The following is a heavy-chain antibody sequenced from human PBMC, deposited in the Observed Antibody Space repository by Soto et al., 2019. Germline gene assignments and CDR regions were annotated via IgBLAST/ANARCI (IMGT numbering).Heavy chain of an antibody. V-gene: IGHV1-2*02. CDR1: GYSFIGYY. J-gene: IGHJ6*02. D-gene: IGHD3-3*01. CDR3: ARHGRYKDFWNGLSRGPGMEA. Sequence: ASVKVSCKASGYSFIGYYLHWVRQAPGQGLEGMGWINPHSGETDYAQKFEVRVTLTSDTSITTAYMEVTSLTFDDTAVYYCARHGRYKDFWNGLSRGPGMEAWGQGTTVTVSS. CDR2: INPHSGET.